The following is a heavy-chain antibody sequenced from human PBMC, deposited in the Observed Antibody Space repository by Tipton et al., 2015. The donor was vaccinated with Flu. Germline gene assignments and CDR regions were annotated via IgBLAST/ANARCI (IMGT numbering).Heavy chain of an antibody. CDR3: ARYPESNYHWFGP. D-gene: IGHD4-11*01. J-gene: IGHJ5*02. CDR1: GGSISDNY. V-gene: IGHV4-59*01. Sequence: TLSLTCTVSGGSISDNYWTWIRQPPGGGLEYIGDIFYTGSTNYSPSLKSRLTISVDTSKKHFSLNLRSVTAADTAVYYCARYPESNYHWFGPWGQGALVTVSS. CDR2: IFYTGST.